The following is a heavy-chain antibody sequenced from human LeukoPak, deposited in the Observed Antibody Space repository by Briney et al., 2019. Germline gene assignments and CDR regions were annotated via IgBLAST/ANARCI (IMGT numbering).Heavy chain of an antibody. CDR3: ARDLTDNWFDP. CDR1: GYTFTGYY. D-gene: IGHD3-9*01. CDR2: INPDSGGT. V-gene: IGHV1-2*02. Sequence: GASVKVSCKASGYTFTGYYMHWVRQAPGQGLEWMGWINPDSGGTNYAQIFRGRVTMTGDTSISTAYMELSRLRSDDTAVYYCARDLTDNWFDPWGQGTLVTVSS. J-gene: IGHJ5*02.